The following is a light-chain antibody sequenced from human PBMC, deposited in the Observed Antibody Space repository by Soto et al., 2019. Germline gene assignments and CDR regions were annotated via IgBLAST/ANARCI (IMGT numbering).Light chain of an antibody. J-gene: IGLJ2*01. Sequence: QSALTQPASVSGSPGQSITISCTGTSSDVGGYNYVSWYQQHPGKAPKLMIYEVSNRPSGVSNRFSGSKSGNTASLTISGLQAEVEADYYCCSYTGSCTLVIFGGGTKLTVL. CDR1: SSDVGGYNY. CDR3: CSYTGSCTLVI. V-gene: IGLV2-14*01. CDR2: EVS.